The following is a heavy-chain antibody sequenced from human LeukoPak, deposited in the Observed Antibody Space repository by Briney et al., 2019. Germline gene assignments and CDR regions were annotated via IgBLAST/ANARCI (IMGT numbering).Heavy chain of an antibody. J-gene: IGHJ4*02. V-gene: IGHV1-2*02. Sequence: GASVKVSCKASGYIFTGYYIHWVRQAPGQGLEWMGWINPNSGDTNFARRFQDRVTMTGDTSITTAYMELSGLSSDDTAIYFCARPGYDVSNGFYTYDHWGQGTLVTVSS. D-gene: IGHD3-3*01. CDR1: GYIFTGYY. CDR3: ARPGYDVSNGFYTYDH. CDR2: INPNSGDT.